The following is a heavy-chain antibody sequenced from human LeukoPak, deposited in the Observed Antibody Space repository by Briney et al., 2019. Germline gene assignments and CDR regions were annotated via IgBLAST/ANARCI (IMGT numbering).Heavy chain of an antibody. V-gene: IGHV1-46*01. CDR1: GYTFTSYY. Sequence: GASVKVSCKASGYTFTSYYMHWVRQAPGQGLEWMGIINPSGGSTSYAQKFQGRVTMTRDTSTSTVYMELSSLRSEDTAVYYCARDRTIRGAGYNWFDPWSQGTLVTVSS. CDR3: ARDRTIRGAGYNWFDP. D-gene: IGHD1-26*01. CDR2: INPSGGST. J-gene: IGHJ5*02.